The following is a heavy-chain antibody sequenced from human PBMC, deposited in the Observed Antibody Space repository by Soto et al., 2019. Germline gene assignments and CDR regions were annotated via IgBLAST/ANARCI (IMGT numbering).Heavy chain of an antibody. D-gene: IGHD4-17*01. V-gene: IGHV3-15*07. CDR3: TTDYGDYFDY. Sequence: SVSNAWMNWVRQAPGKGLEWVGRIKSKTDGGTTDYAAPVKGRFTISRDDSKNTLYLQMNSLKTEDTAVYYCTTDYGDYFDYWGQGTLVTVSS. CDR2: IKSKTDGGTT. J-gene: IGHJ4*02. CDR1: SVSNAW.